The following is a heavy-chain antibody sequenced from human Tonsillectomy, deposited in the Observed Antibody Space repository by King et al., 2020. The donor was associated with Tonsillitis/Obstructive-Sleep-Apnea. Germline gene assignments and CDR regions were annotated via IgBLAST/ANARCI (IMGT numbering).Heavy chain of an antibody. Sequence: AQLVQSGAEVKKPGSSVKVSCKASGGTFSSYAISWVRQAPGQGLEWMGGSIPIFGTANYAQKIQGRVTITADESTSTAYKELSSLRSEDTAVYYCARVGDYGDYPILTYWYFDLWGRGTLVTVSS. CDR1: GGTFSSYA. CDR2: SIPIFGTA. D-gene: IGHD4-17*01. CDR3: ARVGDYGDYPILTYWYFDL. J-gene: IGHJ2*01. V-gene: IGHV1-69*01.